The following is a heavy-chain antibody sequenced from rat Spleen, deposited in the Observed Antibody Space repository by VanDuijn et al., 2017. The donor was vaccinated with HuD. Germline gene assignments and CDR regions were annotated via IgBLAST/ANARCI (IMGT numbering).Heavy chain of an antibody. CDR1: GFTFSNYD. CDR2: ISTSGGST. V-gene: IGHV5-25*01. CDR3: AKDLDYSDDNCVAY. J-gene: IGHJ3*01. D-gene: IGHD1-1*01. Sequence: EVELVESGGGLVQPGRSMKLSCAASGFTFSNYDMAWVRQAPTKGLEWVASISTSGGSTYYRDSVKGRFTISRDNAKSTLYLQMESLRSEDTATYYCAKDLDYSDDNCVAYWGQSTLVTVSS.